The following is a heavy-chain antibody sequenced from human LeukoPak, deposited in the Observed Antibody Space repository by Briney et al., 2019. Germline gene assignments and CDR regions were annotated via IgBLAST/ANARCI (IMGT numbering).Heavy chain of an antibody. CDR1: GGSFSGYY. CDR3: ARGLSYGDPTAGYFDY. Sequence: SGTLSLTCAVYGGSFSGYYWSWIRQPPGKGLEWIGEINHSGSTNYNPSLKSRVTISVDTSKNQFSLKLSSVTAADTAVYYCARGLSYGDPTAGYFDYWGQGTLVTVSS. V-gene: IGHV4-34*01. CDR2: INHSGST. J-gene: IGHJ4*02. D-gene: IGHD4-17*01.